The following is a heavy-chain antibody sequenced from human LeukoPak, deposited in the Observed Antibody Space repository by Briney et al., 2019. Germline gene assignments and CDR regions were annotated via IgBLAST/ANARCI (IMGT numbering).Heavy chain of an antibody. CDR2: INSDGSST. CDR3: ARGRYYGMDV. Sequence: PGGSLRLSCAASGFTFSTFWMRWVRQAPGKGLVWVSGINSDGSSTTYADSVKGRFTISRDNAKNTLYLQMNNLRAEDTAVYYCARGRYYGMDVWGQGTTVTVSS. V-gene: IGHV3-74*03. CDR1: GFTFSTFW. J-gene: IGHJ6*02.